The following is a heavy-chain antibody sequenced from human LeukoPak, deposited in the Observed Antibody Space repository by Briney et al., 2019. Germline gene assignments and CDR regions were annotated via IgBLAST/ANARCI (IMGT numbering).Heavy chain of an antibody. Sequence: GGSVRLSCTASGFAFSSYAMTWVRQAPGKGLEWVSGISGSGGSTYYADSVKGRFTISRDNFRNTLYLQMNSLRAADTAVYYCAKGLNYESSAAFDYWGQGNLVTV. J-gene: IGHJ4*02. V-gene: IGHV3-23*01. CDR3: AKGLNYESSAAFDY. D-gene: IGHD3-22*01. CDR1: GFAFSSYA. CDR2: ISGSGGST.